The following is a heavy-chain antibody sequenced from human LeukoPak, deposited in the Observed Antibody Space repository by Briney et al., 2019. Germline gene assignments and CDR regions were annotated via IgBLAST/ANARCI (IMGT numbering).Heavy chain of an antibody. CDR3: ARESCSGGSCYRKRFDP. J-gene: IGHJ5*02. D-gene: IGHD2-15*01. V-gene: IGHV1-69*13. Sequence: PGASVNVSCKASGGTFSSYAISWVRQAPGQGLEWMGGIIPIFGTANYAQKFQGRVTITADESTSTAYMELSSLRSEDTAVYYCARESCSGGSCYRKRFDPWGQGTLVTVSS. CDR2: IIPIFGTA. CDR1: GGTFSSYA.